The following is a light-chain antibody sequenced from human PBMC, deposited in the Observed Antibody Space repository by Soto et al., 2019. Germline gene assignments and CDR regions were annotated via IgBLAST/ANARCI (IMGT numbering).Light chain of an antibody. CDR2: GAS. CDR1: QSVRSN. CDR3: QQYGSSPLIT. Sequence: EIVLTQSPATLSVSPGERVTLSCRASQSVRSNLAWYQQKPGQSPRLLIYGASTRATGIPDRFSGSGSGTDFTLTISRLEPEDFAVYHCQQYGSSPLITFGQGTRLEIK. V-gene: IGKV3-20*01. J-gene: IGKJ5*01.